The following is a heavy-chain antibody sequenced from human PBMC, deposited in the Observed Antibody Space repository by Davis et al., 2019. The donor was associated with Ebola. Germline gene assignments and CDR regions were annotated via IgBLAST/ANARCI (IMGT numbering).Heavy chain of an antibody. D-gene: IGHD3-9*01. CDR2: IYYSGST. Sequence: PSETLSLTCTVSGGSISTSYYNYWSWLRQPPGKGLEWIGNIYYSGSTYYNRVTISVDTSKNQFSLKLNSVTAADTAVYFCAREFEYFDYWGQGTLVTVSS. CDR1: GGSISTSYYNY. V-gene: IGHV4-39*07. CDR3: AREFEYFDY. J-gene: IGHJ4*02.